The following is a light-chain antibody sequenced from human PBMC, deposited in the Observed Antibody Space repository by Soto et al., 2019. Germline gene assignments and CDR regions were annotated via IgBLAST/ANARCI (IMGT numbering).Light chain of an antibody. Sequence: EVLVTQSPATLSVSPGERAALSCRASQSVSSNLAWYQQQPGQAPRLLIYGASTRATGIPARFSGSGSGTDFTLTISSLQSEDFALYYCQQYNDWPLTFGGGTKVEIK. J-gene: IGKJ4*01. CDR1: QSVSSN. CDR2: GAS. V-gene: IGKV3-15*01. CDR3: QQYNDWPLT.